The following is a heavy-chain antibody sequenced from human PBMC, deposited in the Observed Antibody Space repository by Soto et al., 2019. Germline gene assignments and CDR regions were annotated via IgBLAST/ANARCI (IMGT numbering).Heavy chain of an antibody. CDR2: ISYSGTT. CDR3: ARDPGTTGGGYWFDP. J-gene: IGHJ5*02. Sequence: QVQLQESGPGLVKPSQTLSLTCTVSAGSIGSGTYYWSWIRQNPGKGLEWIGYISYSGTTYYNPSLKSRVVISMDTSKNQFSLNLSSVTAADTAMYYCARDPGTTGGGYWFDPWGQGTLVTVSS. D-gene: IGHD1-1*01. V-gene: IGHV4-31*03. CDR1: AGSIGSGTYY.